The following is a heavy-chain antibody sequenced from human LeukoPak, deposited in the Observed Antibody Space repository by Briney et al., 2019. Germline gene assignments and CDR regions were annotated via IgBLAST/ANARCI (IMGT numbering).Heavy chain of an antibody. D-gene: IGHD3-10*01. J-gene: IGHJ3*02. CDR1: GFTFSSYA. Sequence: PGGSLRLSCAASGFTFSSYAMHWVRQAPGKGLEWVAVISYDGSNKYYADSVKGRFTISRDNSKNTLYLQMNSLRAEDTAVYYCARGSGSYSDAFDIWGQGTVVTVSS. V-gene: IGHV3-30-3*01. CDR2: ISYDGSNK. CDR3: ARGSGSYSDAFDI.